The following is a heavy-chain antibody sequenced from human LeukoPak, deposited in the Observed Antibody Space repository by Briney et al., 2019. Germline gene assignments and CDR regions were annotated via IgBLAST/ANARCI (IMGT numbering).Heavy chain of an antibody. Sequence: SETLSLTCTVSGGSISSSSYYWGWIRQPPGKGLEWIVSIYYSGSTYYNPSLKSRVTISVDTSKNQFPLKLSSVTAADTAVYYCAGGSVTIFGVVRSSPYYFDYWGQGTLVTVSS. CDR2: IYYSGST. J-gene: IGHJ4*02. D-gene: IGHD3-3*01. V-gene: IGHV4-39*01. CDR1: GGSISSSSYY. CDR3: AGGSVTIFGVVRSSPYYFDY.